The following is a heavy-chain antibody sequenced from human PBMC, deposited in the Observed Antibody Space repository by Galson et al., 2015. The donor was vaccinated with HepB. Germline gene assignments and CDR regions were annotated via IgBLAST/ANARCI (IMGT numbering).Heavy chain of an antibody. CDR2: ISGHGGST. D-gene: IGHD3-22*01. Sequence: SLRLSCAASGFTLSNCGVSWVRQAPGKGLEWVSSISGHGGSTYYAESVKGRFTISRDNSKNMLHLQMNSLRAVDTAVYYCAKHPPRVTMIVVVPGGWFDYWGQGTLVTVSS. CDR3: AKHPPRVTMIVVVPGGWFDY. CDR1: GFTLSNCG. V-gene: IGHV3-23*01. J-gene: IGHJ4*02.